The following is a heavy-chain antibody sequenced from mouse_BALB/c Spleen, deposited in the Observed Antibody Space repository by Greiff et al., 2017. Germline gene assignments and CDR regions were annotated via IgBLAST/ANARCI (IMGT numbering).Heavy chain of an antibody. CDR2: ISYDGSN. CDR1: GYSITSGYY. D-gene: IGHD2-14*01. Sequence: VQLQQSGPGLVKPSQSLSLTCSVTGYSITSGYYWNWIRQFPGNTLEWMGYISYDGSNNYNPSLKNRISITRDTSKNQFFLKLNSVTTEDTATYYCANRYDGFAYWGQGTLVTVSA. V-gene: IGHV3-6*02. J-gene: IGHJ3*01. CDR3: ANRYDGFAY.